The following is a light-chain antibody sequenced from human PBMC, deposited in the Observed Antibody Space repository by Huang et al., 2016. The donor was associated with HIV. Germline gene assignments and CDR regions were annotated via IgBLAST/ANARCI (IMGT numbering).Light chain of an antibody. CDR3: QQYNNWPPYT. CDR1: QSVSSN. Sequence: EIVMTQSPATLSVSPGERATLACRASQSVSSNLAWYQQKPGQAPRLLIYGASTSATGIPARFSGSGSGTEFTLTISSLQSADFAVYYCQQYNNWPPYTFGQGTKLEIK. J-gene: IGKJ2*01. V-gene: IGKV3-15*01. CDR2: GAS.